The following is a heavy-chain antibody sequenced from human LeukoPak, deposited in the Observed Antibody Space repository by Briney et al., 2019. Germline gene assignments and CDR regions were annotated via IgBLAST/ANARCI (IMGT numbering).Heavy chain of an antibody. Sequence: GGSLRLSCAASGFSFGSYDIHWLRQAPGKGPEWVALIWWDGIHKYYADSVEGRFTISRDNSKNTLFLQMNSLRAEDTAVYYCARVDRVDGNGYYYMDVWGKGTTVTVSS. V-gene: IGHV3-30*02. D-gene: IGHD5-12*01. CDR1: GFSFGSYD. J-gene: IGHJ6*03. CDR3: ARVDRVDGNGYYYMDV. CDR2: IWWDGIHK.